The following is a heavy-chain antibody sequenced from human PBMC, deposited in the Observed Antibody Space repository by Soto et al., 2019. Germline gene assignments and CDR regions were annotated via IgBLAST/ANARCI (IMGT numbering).Heavy chain of an antibody. CDR2: INSDGSST. CDR3: ARDGPNSGIDY. CDR1: GFTFSSYW. J-gene: IGHJ4*02. V-gene: IGHV3-74*01. Sequence: GGSLRLSCAASGFTFSSYWMHWVRQAPGKGLVWVSRINSDGSSTSYADSVKGRFTISRDNAKNTLYLQMNRLRAEDTAVYYCARDGPNSGIDYWGQGTLVTVSS. D-gene: IGHD7-27*01.